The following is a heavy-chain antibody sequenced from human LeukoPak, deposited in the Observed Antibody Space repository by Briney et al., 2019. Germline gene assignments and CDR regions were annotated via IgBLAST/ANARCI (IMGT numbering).Heavy chain of an antibody. J-gene: IGHJ4*02. Sequence: GGSLRLSCSASGFTFNIYSLNWVRQAPGKGLEWVSPITSTSTYIYYADSVKGRFTISRDNAQNSLYLQMNSLRAEDTAVYYCARDRRHSHSGFDYWGQGTLVTVSS. CDR1: GFTFNIYS. D-gene: IGHD5-18*01. V-gene: IGHV3-21*01. CDR2: ITSTSTYI. CDR3: ARDRRHSHSGFDY.